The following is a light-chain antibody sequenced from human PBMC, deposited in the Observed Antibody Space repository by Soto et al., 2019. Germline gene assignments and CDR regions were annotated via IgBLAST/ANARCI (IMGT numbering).Light chain of an antibody. Sequence: IVLTQSPATLSLSPGERATLSCRASQSVSSYLAWYQQKPGQAPRLLIYDASNRATGIPARFSGSGSGTDFTLTISSLQSEDFAVYYCQQYNNWWAFGQGTKV. CDR1: QSVSSY. CDR2: DAS. V-gene: IGKV3-11*01. CDR3: QQYNNWWA. J-gene: IGKJ1*01.